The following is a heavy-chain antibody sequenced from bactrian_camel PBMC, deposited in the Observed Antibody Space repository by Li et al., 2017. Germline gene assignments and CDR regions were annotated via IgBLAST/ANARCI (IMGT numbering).Heavy chain of an antibody. CDR3: AADRMACLRPSVQLAAYNF. CDR1: GYTYCRYT. J-gene: IGHJ4*01. Sequence: VQLVESGGGSVQAGGSLRVSCAVSGYTYCRYTMSWSRQAPGKEREFVSRIERDGSTAYGESVKGRFTISPGNATNTVSLQMDSLKPEDTAMYYCAADRMACLRPSVQLAAYNFWGQGTQVTVS. V-gene: IGHV3S9*01. CDR2: IERDGST.